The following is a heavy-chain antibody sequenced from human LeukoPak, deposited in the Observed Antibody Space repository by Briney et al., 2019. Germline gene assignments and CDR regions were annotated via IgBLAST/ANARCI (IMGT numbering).Heavy chain of an antibody. D-gene: IGHD6-6*01. CDR3: ARAQAESRQLVSGSMKYFQH. CDR1: GGSFSGYY. Sequence: SETLSLTCAVYGGSFSGYYWSWIRQPPGKGLEWIREINHSGSTNYNPSLKSRVTISVDTSKNQFSLKLSSVTAADTAVYYCARAQAESRQLVSGSMKYFQHWGQGTLVTVSS. CDR2: INHSGST. J-gene: IGHJ1*01. V-gene: IGHV4-34*01.